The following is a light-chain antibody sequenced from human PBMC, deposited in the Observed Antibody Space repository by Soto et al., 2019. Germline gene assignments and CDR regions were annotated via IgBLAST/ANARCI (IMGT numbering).Light chain of an antibody. CDR1: QNLDTW. V-gene: IGKV1-12*01. CDR2: GAS. Sequence: IQMTQSPATLSASVGVRVAISCRASQNLDTWLAWYQQKPGKAPTLLIHGASSLQSGVPSRYSGSGSGTDFTLTISSLQPEDFATYYCQQANSFPITFGQGTRLEIK. CDR3: QQANSFPIT. J-gene: IGKJ5*01.